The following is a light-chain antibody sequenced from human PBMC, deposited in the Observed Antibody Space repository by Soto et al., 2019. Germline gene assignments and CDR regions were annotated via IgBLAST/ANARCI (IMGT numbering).Light chain of an antibody. Sequence: EIVLTQSPGTLSLSPGERATLSCRASQSVNSNYLAWYQQKPGQSPRVLMYGTSNRATGIPDRFSGSGSGTDFTLTISRLEPEDFAVYYCQQYDESFRTCGQGTKVEIK. CDR1: QSVNSNY. CDR3: QQYDESFRT. V-gene: IGKV3-20*01. J-gene: IGKJ1*01. CDR2: GTS.